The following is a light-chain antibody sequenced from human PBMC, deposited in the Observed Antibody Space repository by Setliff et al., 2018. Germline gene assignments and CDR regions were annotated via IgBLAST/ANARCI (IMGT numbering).Light chain of an antibody. J-gene: IGLJ1*01. CDR1: GSNIGAGSD. CDR3: QSYDISLSGYV. V-gene: IGLV1-40*01. Sequence: QSVLTQPPSVSGAPGQRVTISCTGSGSNIGAGSDVHWYQFLPGTAPKLLIYGNMNRPSGDPDRFSGSKSATSASLAISGLQAEDEADYYCQSYDISLSGYVFGTGTKGTVL. CDR2: GNM.